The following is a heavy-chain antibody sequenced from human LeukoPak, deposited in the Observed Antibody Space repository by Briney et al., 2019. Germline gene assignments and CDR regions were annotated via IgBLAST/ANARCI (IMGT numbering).Heavy chain of an antibody. CDR3: ARDIPNSSGWYRGNYFDY. Sequence: SETLSLTCTVSGGSISSYYWSWIRQPPGKGLEWIGCIYYSGYTNYKSSLKSRVTISVDTSKNQFSLKLSSVTAADTAVYYCARDIPNSSGWYRGNYFDYWGQGTLVTVSS. J-gene: IGHJ4*02. CDR1: GGSISSYY. D-gene: IGHD6-19*01. V-gene: IGHV4-59*12. CDR2: IYYSGYT.